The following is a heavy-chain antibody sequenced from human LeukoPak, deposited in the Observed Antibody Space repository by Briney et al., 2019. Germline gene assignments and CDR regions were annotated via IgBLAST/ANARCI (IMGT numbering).Heavy chain of an antibody. CDR3: AKGTTPIAVAGYFDY. CDR1: GLTFSSYA. J-gene: IGHJ4*02. CDR2: ISGSGGST. D-gene: IGHD6-19*01. Sequence: GSLRLSCAASGLTFSSYAMSWVRQAPGKGLEWVSAISGSGGSTYYADSVKGRFTISRDNSENTLYLQMNSLRAEDTAVYYCAKGTTPIAVAGYFDYWGQGTLVTVSS. V-gene: IGHV3-23*01.